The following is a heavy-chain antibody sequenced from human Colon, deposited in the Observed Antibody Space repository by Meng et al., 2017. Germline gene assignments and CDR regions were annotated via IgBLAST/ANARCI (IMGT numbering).Heavy chain of an antibody. CDR1: GGSLTDYY. D-gene: IGHD2-21*01. J-gene: IGHJ4*02. V-gene: IGHV4-34*01. CDR2: INRRKTI. Sequence: QGQLQQWGAGQLQPSETLSLTWAVYGGSLTDYYGSWIRKKPGKGLEWIGEINRRKTINYNPSLKSRVTISVDTSKNQIFLKLTSVTAADTAKYYCARGGNIVMALAKPFDAWGQGTLVTVSS. CDR3: ARGGNIVMALAKPFDA.